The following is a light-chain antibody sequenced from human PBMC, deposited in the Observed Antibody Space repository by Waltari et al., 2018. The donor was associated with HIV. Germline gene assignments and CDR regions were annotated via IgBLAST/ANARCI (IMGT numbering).Light chain of an antibody. Sequence: QSALTQPASVSGSPGQSITIPCTGTNSAVGGYNFVSWYQQHPGKAPKLMIYEVTNRPSGLSNRFSGSKSGNTASLTISGLQAEDEADYYCTSYTSNNTLMFGGGTKVTVL. CDR1: NSAVGGYNF. CDR3: TSYTSNNTLM. J-gene: IGLJ3*02. V-gene: IGLV2-14*01. CDR2: EVT.